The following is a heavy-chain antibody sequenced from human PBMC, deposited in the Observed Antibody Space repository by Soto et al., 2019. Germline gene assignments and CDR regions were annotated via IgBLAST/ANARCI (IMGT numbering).Heavy chain of an antibody. Sequence: ASVKVSFKASGYTFTVYYMHWVRQAPGQGPEWMGWINPNSGGTNYAQKFKGRVTMSRDTSISTAYMELSRLRSDDTAVYYCARRGYDFWSGYGFGMDVWGQGTTVTVSS. D-gene: IGHD3-3*01. V-gene: IGHV1-2*02. J-gene: IGHJ6*02. CDR1: GYTFTVYY. CDR2: INPNSGGT. CDR3: ARRGYDFWSGYGFGMDV.